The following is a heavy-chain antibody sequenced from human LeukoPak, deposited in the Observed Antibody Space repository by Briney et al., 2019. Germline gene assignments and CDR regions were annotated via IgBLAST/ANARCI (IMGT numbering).Heavy chain of an antibody. D-gene: IGHD3-22*01. V-gene: IGHV1-2*02. CDR3: ARRPSEYYYDSSGFDY. Sequence: ASVRVSCKASGYTFTGYYMHWVRQAPGQGDEWMGWINPNSGSTNYAQKFQGRVTITRDTSISTAYMELSRLRSDDTAVYYCARRPSEYYYDSSGFDYWGQGTLVTVSS. CDR2: INPNSGST. CDR1: GYTFTGYY. J-gene: IGHJ4*02.